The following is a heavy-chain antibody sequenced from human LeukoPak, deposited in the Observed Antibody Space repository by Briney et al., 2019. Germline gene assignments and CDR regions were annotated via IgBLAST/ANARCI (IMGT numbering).Heavy chain of an antibody. CDR1: GFTFSDYY. CDR3: ARERGSFYDY. V-gene: IGHV3-11*05. CDR2: ISSSSSHT. D-gene: IGHD1-26*01. Sequence: PGGSLRLSCAASGFTFSDYYMSWIRQAPGKGLEWVSYISSSSSHTNYADSVKGRFTISRDNAKNSPYLQMNSPRAEDTAVYYCARERGSFYDYWGQGTLVTVSS. J-gene: IGHJ4*02.